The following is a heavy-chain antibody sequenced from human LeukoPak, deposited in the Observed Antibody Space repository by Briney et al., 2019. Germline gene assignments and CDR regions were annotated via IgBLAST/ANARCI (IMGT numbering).Heavy chain of an antibody. V-gene: IGHV1-2*02. CDR3: SREDY. J-gene: IGHJ4*02. CDR2: INPNSGVT. Sequence: ASVKVSCKASGYTFTDYYLHWVRQAPEQGLEWVGWINPNSGVTNYAQKFQGRVSMTSDTSISTVYMELSRLRSDDTAVYYCSREDYWGQGTLVTVSS. CDR1: GYTFTDYY.